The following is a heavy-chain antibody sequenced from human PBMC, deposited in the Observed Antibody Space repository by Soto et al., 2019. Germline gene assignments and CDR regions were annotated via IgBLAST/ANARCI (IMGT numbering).Heavy chain of an antibody. D-gene: IGHD3-3*01. CDR3: AREQELRFLEWTGGGGMDV. CDR2: ISSSSSTI. J-gene: IGHJ6*02. Sequence: GGSLRLSCAASGFTFSSYSMNWVRQAPGKGLEWVSYISSSSSTIYYADSVKGRFTISRDNAKNSLYLQMNSLRDEDTAVYYCAREQELRFLEWTGGGGMDVWGQGTTVTVSS. V-gene: IGHV3-48*02. CDR1: GFTFSSYS.